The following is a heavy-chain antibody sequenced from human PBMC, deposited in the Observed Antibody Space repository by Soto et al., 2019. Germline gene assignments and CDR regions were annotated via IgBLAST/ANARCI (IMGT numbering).Heavy chain of an antibody. J-gene: IGHJ4*02. CDR3: ARGYCSGGSCATNPLDY. Sequence: SETLSLTCTVSGGPINSGGYYWSWIRQHPGKGLEWIGYIYSSGSTYYNPSLKSRVTISVDMSKNQFSLRLSSVTAADTAVYYCARGYCSGGSCATNPLDYWGQGTLVTVSS. CDR1: GGPINSGGYY. CDR2: IYSSGST. D-gene: IGHD2-15*01. V-gene: IGHV4-31*03.